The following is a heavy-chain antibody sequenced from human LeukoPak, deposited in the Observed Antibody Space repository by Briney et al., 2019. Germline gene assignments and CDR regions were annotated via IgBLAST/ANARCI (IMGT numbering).Heavy chain of an antibody. V-gene: IGHV4-34*01. J-gene: IGHJ4*02. Sequence: SETLSLTCAVYGGSFSGYYWSWIRQPPGKGLEWIGEINHSGSTNYNPSLKSRVTISVDTSKNQFSLKLSSVTAADTAVYYCARVGGYSYGSDYWGQGTLVPVSS. CDR1: GGSFSGYY. CDR3: ARVGGYSYGSDY. D-gene: IGHD5-18*01. CDR2: INHSGST.